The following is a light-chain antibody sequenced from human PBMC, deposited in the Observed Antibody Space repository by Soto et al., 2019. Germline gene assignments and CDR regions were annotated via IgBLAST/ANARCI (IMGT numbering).Light chain of an antibody. Sequence: QSVLTQPPSASGTPGQRVSISCSGGSSNIGSHNVYWYQQLPGTAPKLLIFKNNQRPSGVPDRFSGSKSGTSASLAISGLRSEDEAAYYGAAWDDSRSGRVFGTGTKVTAL. V-gene: IGLV1-47*01. CDR3: AAWDDSRSGRV. CDR2: KNN. J-gene: IGLJ1*01. CDR1: SSNIGSHN.